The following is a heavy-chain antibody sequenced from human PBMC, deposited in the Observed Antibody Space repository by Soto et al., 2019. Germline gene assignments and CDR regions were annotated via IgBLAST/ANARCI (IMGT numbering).Heavy chain of an antibody. V-gene: IGHV4-59*01. Sequence: SETLSLTCTVSGGSISSYYWSWIRQPPGKGLEWIGYIYYSGSTNYNPSLKSRVTISVDTSKNQFSLKLSSVTAADTAVYYCARDRRYFDYGMDVWGQGTTVTVSS. CDR3: ARDRRYFDYGMDV. D-gene: IGHD3-9*01. J-gene: IGHJ6*02. CDR2: IYYSGST. CDR1: GGSISSYY.